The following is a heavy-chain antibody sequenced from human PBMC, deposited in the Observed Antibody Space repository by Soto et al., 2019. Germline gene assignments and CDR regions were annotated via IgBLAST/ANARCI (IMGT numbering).Heavy chain of an antibody. CDR3: ARGGAHTAMANEY. Sequence: LRLSCAASGFTFSSYWMHWVRQASGKGLVWVSRISFDGSTTTYADSVKGRFTISRDNAKNTLYLQMNSLRAEDTAVYYCARGGAHTAMANEYWGQGALVTVSS. CDR1: GFTFSSYW. CDR2: ISFDGSTT. J-gene: IGHJ4*02. V-gene: IGHV3-74*01. D-gene: IGHD5-18*01.